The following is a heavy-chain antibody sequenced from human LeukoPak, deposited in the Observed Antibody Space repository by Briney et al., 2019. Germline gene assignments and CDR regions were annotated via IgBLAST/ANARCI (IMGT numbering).Heavy chain of an antibody. D-gene: IGHD3-10*01. J-gene: IGHJ4*02. CDR1: GGSISSYY. CDR3: ARDKYYYGSGSYLFDY. CDR2: IYTSGSA. V-gene: IGHV4-4*07. Sequence: PSETLSLTCTVSGGSISSYYWSWIRQPAGKGLEWIGRIYTSGSANYNPSLKSRVTMSVDTSKNRFSLKLSSVTAADTAVYYCARDKYYYGSGSYLFDYWGQGTLVTVSS.